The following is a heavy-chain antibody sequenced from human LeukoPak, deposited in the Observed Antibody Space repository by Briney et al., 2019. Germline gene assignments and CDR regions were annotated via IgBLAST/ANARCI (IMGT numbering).Heavy chain of an antibody. J-gene: IGHJ3*02. CDR2: ISSSSSTI. CDR3: ARRGTAVTGPAFDI. D-gene: IGHD6-19*01. CDR1: GFTFSSYS. V-gene: IGHV3-48*01. Sequence: QTGGSLRLSCAASGFTFSSYSMDWVRQAPGKGLEWVSYISSSSSTIYYADSVKGRFTISRDNSKNTLYLQMNSLRAEDTAVYYCARRGTAVTGPAFDIWGQGTMVTVSS.